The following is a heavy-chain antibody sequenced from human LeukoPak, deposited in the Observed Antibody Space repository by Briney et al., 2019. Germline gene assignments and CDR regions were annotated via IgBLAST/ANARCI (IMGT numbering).Heavy chain of an antibody. V-gene: IGHV1-69*05. CDR2: IIPIFGTA. D-gene: IGHD4-17*01. CDR1: GGTFSSYA. Sequence: SSVKVSCKASGGTFSSYAISWVRQAPGQGLEWMGGIIPIFGTANYAQKFQGRVTITTDESTSTAYMELSSLRSEDTAVYYCARESVGYGVRYYFDYWGQGTLVTVSS. CDR3: ARESVGYGVRYYFDY. J-gene: IGHJ4*02.